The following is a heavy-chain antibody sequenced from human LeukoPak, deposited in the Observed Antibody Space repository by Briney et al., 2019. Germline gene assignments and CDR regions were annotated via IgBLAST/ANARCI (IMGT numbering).Heavy chain of an antibody. CDR1: GVSFSDYY. CDR2: ISSSGSTI. V-gene: IGHV3-11*01. J-gene: IGHJ6*02. Sequence: PGGSLRLSCAASGVSFSDYYMSWIRQAPGKGLEWVSDISSSGSTIYYADSVKGRFTISRDNAKNSLYLQMNSLRAEDTAVYYCARASSYYYGMDVWGQGTTVTVSS. CDR3: ARASSYYYGMDV.